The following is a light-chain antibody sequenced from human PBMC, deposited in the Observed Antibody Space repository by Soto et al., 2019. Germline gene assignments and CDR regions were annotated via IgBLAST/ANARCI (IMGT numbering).Light chain of an antibody. Sequence: EIEMTQSPATLSVSPGETATLSCRASQSVNSNLAWYQQKPGQAPRLLISDASTRAAGLPARFSGSGSGTEFTLTISSLQSEDFAVYFCQQSNNWPKTFGQGTKV. CDR3: QQSNNWPKT. J-gene: IGKJ1*01. V-gene: IGKV3-15*01. CDR1: QSVNSN. CDR2: DAS.